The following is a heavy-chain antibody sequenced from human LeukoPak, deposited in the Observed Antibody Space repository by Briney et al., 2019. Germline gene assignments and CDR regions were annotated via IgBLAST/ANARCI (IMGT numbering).Heavy chain of an antibody. CDR3: ARGARAGYNLEPFDY. CDR1: GGSMSSYY. D-gene: IGHD5-24*01. CDR2: IYYSGST. J-gene: IGHJ4*02. Sequence: SETLSLTCTVSGGSMSSYYWSWIRQPPGRGLEGIGGIYYSGSTKYNPSLKSRVTISVDTSKTQFSLKLSSVTAADTAVYYCARGARAGYNLEPFDYWGQGTLVTVSS. V-gene: IGHV4-59*08.